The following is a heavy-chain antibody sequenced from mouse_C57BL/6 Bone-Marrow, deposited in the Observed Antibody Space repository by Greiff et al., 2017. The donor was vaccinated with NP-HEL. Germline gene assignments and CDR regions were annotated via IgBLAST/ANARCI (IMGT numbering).Heavy chain of an antibody. Sequence: EVQLQQSGAELVRPGSSVKMSCKTSGYTFTSYGINWVKQRPGQGLEWIGYIYIGNGYTEYNEKFKGKATLTSDTSSSTAYMQLSSLTSEDSALYFCASTVVEEGGYAMDYWGQGTSVTVSS. CDR1: GYTFTSYG. CDR3: ASTVVEEGGYAMDY. CDR2: IYIGNGYT. J-gene: IGHJ4*01. D-gene: IGHD1-1*01. V-gene: IGHV1-58*01.